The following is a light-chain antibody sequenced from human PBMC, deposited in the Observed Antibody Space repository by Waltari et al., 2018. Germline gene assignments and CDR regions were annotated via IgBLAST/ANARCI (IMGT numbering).Light chain of an antibody. V-gene: IGKV1-5*03. CDR1: QTIGGW. Sequence: DIRLTQFPPTLSASVGDRVTLTCRASQTIGGWLAWYQQKPGQAPILLIYKTSNLQTGVPSRFSGSGYGTDFTLTISSLQPDDSATYYCQQYKISPYLFGQGTKLEL. CDR2: KTS. J-gene: IGKJ2*01. CDR3: QQYKISPYL.